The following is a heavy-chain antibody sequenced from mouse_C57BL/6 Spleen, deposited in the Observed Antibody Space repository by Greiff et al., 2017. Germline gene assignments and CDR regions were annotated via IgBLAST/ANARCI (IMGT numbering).Heavy chain of an antibody. D-gene: IGHD1-1*01. J-gene: IGHJ3*01. CDR1: GFTFSSYA. CDR3: ARDPLLDYYGSRDPWFAY. CDR2: LSDGGSYT. V-gene: IGHV5-4*01. Sequence: EVQVVESGGGLVKPGGSLKLSCAASGFTFSSYAMSWVRQTPEKRLEWVATLSDGGSYTYYPDNVKGRFTISRDNAKNNLYLQMSHLKSEDTAMYYCARDPLLDYYGSRDPWFAYWGQGTLVTVSA.